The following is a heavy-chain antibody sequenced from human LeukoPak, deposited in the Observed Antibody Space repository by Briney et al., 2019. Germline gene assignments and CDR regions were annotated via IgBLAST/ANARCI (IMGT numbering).Heavy chain of an antibody. CDR2: ISYDGSNK. D-gene: IGHD6-13*01. CDR3: ARDPAGIAAAGLDY. V-gene: IGHV3-30-3*01. Sequence: GGSLRLSCAASGFTFSSYWMSWVRQAPGKGLEWVAVISYDGSNKYYADSVKGRFTISRDNSKNTLYLQMNSLRAEDTAVYYCARDPAGIAAAGLDYWGQGTLVTVSS. CDR1: GFTFSSYW. J-gene: IGHJ4*02.